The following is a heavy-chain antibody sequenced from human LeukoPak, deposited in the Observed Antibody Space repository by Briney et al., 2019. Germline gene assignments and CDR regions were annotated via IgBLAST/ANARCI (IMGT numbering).Heavy chain of an antibody. D-gene: IGHD2-2*01. CDR3: ARESGQLLFAFYY. J-gene: IGHJ4*02. V-gene: IGHV3-48*01. CDR1: GFTFSSYS. Sequence: GGSLRLSCAASGFTFSSYSMNWVRQAPGKGLEWVSYISSSSSSTIYYADSVKGRFTISRDNAKNSLYLQMNSLRAEDTAVYYCARESGQLLFAFYYWGQGTLVTVSS. CDR2: ISSSSSSTI.